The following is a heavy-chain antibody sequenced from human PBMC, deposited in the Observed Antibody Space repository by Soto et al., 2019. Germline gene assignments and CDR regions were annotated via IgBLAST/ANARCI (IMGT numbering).Heavy chain of an antibody. V-gene: IGHV1-18*01. CDR3: TRGGYYDNTGVKLGHYGLDG. D-gene: IGHD3-16*01. CDR1: GYTFIRYG. CDR2: ISPYNDYT. J-gene: IGHJ6*02. Sequence: QVQLVQSAGEVKKPGASVKVSCKASGYTFIRYGITWVRQAPGQRLEWMGLISPYNDYTIYARKFQGRVTMTTDKYTRSANLDSRILKSDDTAVYCGTRGGYYDNTGVKLGHYGLDGWGQGTSVAVSS.